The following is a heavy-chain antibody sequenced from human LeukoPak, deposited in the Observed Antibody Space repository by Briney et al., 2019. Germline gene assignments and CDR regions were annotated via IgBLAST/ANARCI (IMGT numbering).Heavy chain of an antibody. D-gene: IGHD6-19*01. V-gene: IGHV3-53*01. CDR1: AFTVSSNY. CDR3: ARGAVQFYFDY. CDR2: IYSGGVT. J-gene: IGHJ4*02. Sequence: PGGSLRLSCAASAFTVSSNYMSWVRQAPGKGLEWVSAIYSGGVTYYADSVKGRFTISRDNSKNTLYLQMNSLRAEDTAVYYCARGAVQFYFDYWGQGTLVTVSS.